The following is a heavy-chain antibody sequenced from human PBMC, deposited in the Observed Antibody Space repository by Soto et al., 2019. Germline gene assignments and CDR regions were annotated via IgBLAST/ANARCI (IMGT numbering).Heavy chain of an antibody. Sequence: GGSLRLSCAVSGFTCSSYDMSWVRQAPGKGLEWVSTVLVAGSTHYPDSVKGRFTISRDNSKNTLFLQMNSLRAEDTAVYYCARTPPGATMVRGPYYYFDLWGRGTLVTVSS. CDR2: VLVAGST. J-gene: IGHJ2*01. D-gene: IGHD3-10*01. CDR1: GFTCSSYD. V-gene: IGHV3-23*01. CDR3: ARTPPGATMVRGPYYYFDL.